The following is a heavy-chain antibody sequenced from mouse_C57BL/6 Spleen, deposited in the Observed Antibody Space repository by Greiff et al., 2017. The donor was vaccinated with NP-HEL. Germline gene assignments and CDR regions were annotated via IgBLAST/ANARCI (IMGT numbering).Heavy chain of an antibody. CDR3: ALITTVVATGY. D-gene: IGHD1-1*01. J-gene: IGHJ2*01. Sequence: QVQLQQPGAELVKPGASVKLSCKASGYTFTSYWMHWVKQRPGQGLEWIGMIHPNSGSTNYNEKFKSKATLTVAKSSSTAYMQLSSLTSEDSAVYYCALITTVVATGYWGQGTTLTVSS. CDR2: IHPNSGST. CDR1: GYTFTSYW. V-gene: IGHV1-64*01.